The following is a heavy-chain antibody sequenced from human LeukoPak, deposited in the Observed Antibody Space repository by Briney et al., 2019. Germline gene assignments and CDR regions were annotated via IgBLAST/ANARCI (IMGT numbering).Heavy chain of an antibody. J-gene: IGHJ4*02. V-gene: IGHV3-23*01. CDR1: GLTFSSYA. Sequence: GGSLRLSCAASGLTFSSYAMSWVRQAPGQGLEWVSSISESGRSTYYADTVKGRFTISRDNSKNTLYLQMNSLRAEDTALYSCAKGSSGPDYWGLGTPVTVSS. D-gene: IGHD1-26*01. CDR2: ISESGRST. CDR3: AKGSSGPDY.